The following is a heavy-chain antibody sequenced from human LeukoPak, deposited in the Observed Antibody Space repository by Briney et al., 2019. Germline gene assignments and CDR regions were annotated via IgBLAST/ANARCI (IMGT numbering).Heavy chain of an antibody. CDR3: ARGPYGTGSHFDF. CDR1: GGTFSSYA. Sequence: SVKVSCKASGGTFSSYAISWVRQAPGQGLEWMGRIIPIFGTANYAQKFQGRVTITTDESTSTAYMELSSLRSEDTAVYYCARGPYGTGSHFDFWGQGTLVTVSS. V-gene: IGHV1-69*05. D-gene: IGHD3-10*01. J-gene: IGHJ4*02. CDR2: IIPIFGTA.